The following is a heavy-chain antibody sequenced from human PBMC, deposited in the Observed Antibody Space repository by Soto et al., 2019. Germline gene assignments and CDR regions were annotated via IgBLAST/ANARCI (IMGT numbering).Heavy chain of an antibody. J-gene: IGHJ4*02. Sequence: PGGSLRLSCAASGFTFSSYGMHWVRQAPGKGLEWVAVIWFDGSNKFYADSVKGRFTISRDNSKNTVSLQMNSLRDEDSAAYYCATTGPYWGLGTQVTVSS. CDR2: IWFDGSNK. V-gene: IGHV3-33*01. CDR3: ATTGPY. CDR1: GFTFSSYG.